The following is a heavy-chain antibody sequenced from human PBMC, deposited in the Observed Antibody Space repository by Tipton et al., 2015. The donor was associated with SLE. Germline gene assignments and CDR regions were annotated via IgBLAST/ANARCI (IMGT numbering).Heavy chain of an antibody. Sequence: QLVQSGAEVKKPGSSVKASCKASGGTFSSYAISWVRQAPGQGLEWMGGIIPIFGTANYAQKFQGRVTITTDESTSTAYMELSSLRSEDTAVYYCAKYRLAYCGGDCHDAFDIWGQGTMVTVSS. CDR3: AKYRLAYCGGDCHDAFDI. D-gene: IGHD2-21*01. V-gene: IGHV1-69*05. CDR1: GGTFSSYA. CDR2: IIPIFGTA. J-gene: IGHJ3*02.